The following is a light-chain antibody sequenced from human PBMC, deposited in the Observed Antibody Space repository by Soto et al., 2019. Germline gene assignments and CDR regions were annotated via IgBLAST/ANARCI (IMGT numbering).Light chain of an antibody. V-gene: IGKV1-39*01. J-gene: IGKJ4*01. Sequence: DVQVTQSPSSLSASVGDRVTITCRASQNINNYLNWYQQKPGKAPKLLISVESNLQSGVSSRFSGSGSGTEFTITISSLQPEDFATYYCQQSYTTPLTFGGGTKVEI. CDR3: QQSYTTPLT. CDR2: VES. CDR1: QNINNY.